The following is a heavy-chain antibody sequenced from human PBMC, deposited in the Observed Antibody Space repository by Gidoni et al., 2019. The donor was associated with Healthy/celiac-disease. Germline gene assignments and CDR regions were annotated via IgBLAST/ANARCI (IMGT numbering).Heavy chain of an antibody. J-gene: IGHJ6*02. CDR3: ARDVTMVRGVSPPYYYYGMDV. CDR2: INPNSGGT. V-gene: IGHV1-2*04. D-gene: IGHD3-10*01. Sequence: QVQLVQSGAEVKKPGASVKVSCKASGYTFTGYYMHWVRQAPGQGLEWMGWINPNSGGTNYAQKFQGWVTMTRDTSISTAYMELSRLRSDDTAVYYCARDVTMVRGVSPPYYYYGMDVWGQGTTVTVSS. CDR1: GYTFTGYY.